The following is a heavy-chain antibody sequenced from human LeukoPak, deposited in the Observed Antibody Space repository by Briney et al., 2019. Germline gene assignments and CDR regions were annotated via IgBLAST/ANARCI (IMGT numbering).Heavy chain of an antibody. J-gene: IGHJ4*02. CDR2: INPSGGST. CDR3: ARDLEPSIDY. Sequence: ASVKVSCKASGYTFTSYYMHWVRQAPGQGLEWMGIINPSGGSTNYAQKFQGRVTMTRDTSTSIAYMELRSLRSDDTAVYYCARDLEPSIDYWGQGTLVTVSS. CDR1: GYTFTSYY. V-gene: IGHV1-46*01.